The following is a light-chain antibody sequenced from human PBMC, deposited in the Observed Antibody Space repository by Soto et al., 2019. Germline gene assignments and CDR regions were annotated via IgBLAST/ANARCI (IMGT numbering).Light chain of an antibody. CDR2: GAS. J-gene: IGKJ1*01. CDR1: QSVSSGY. Sequence: EVVLTQSPGTLSLSPGERATHSCRASQSVSSGYLGWYQQKPGQAPRLLIYGASSRATGIPDRFSGSGSGTDFTLTISRLEPEDFAVYFCQQYSYSPCTFGQGTKVEIK. CDR3: QQYSYSPCT. V-gene: IGKV3-20*01.